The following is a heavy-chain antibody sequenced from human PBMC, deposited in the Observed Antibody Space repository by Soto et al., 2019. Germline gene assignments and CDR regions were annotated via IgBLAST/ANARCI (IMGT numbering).Heavy chain of an antibody. CDR1: GYTLTSNY. CDR2: INPSGGST. Sequence: ASVKVSCKESGYTLTSNYMHWVRQAPGQGLKWMEKINPSGGSTSYAQKFQGRVTMTRDTSTSTVYMELSSLRSEDTAVYYCARDALQWLVVWGQGTTVTVSS. J-gene: IGHJ6*02. CDR3: ARDALQWLVV. V-gene: IGHV1-46*01. D-gene: IGHD6-19*01.